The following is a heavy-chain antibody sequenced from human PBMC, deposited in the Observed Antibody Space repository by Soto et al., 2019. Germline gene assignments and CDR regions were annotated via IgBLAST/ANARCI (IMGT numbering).Heavy chain of an antibody. CDR2: IWYDGSNK. CDR1: GFTFSSYG. CDR3: ARDNPIQAEYRSHLRFPADMDV. J-gene: IGHJ6*03. Sequence: GGSLRLSCAASGFTFSSYGMHWVRQAPGKGLEWVAVIWYDGSNKYYADSVKGRFTISRDNSKNTLYLQMNSLRAEDTAVYYCARDNPIQAEYRSHLRFPADMDVCGKRNTVPVSS. V-gene: IGHV3-33*01. D-gene: IGHD6-6*01.